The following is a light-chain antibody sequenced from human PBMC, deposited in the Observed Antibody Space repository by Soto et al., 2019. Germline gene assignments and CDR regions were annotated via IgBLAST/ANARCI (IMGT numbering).Light chain of an antibody. Sequence: QSVLTQPPSVSGAPGQRVTISCSGSSSNVGAASDVYWYQQLPGTAPRLLISVNNKRPSGVPDRFSGSKSGTSASLAITGLRPEEQADYYFYPYGDTLSGSRVFGTGTKVTVL. CDR2: VNN. V-gene: IGLV1-40*01. CDR3: YPYGDTLSGSRV. CDR1: SSNVGAASD. J-gene: IGLJ1*01.